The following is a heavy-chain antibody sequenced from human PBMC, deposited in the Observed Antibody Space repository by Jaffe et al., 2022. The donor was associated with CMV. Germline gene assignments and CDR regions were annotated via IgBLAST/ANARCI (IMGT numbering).Heavy chain of an antibody. CDR2: IYYSGST. J-gene: IGHJ1*01. CDR3: ASLMRPAYCGGDCYLELFQH. V-gene: IGHV4-59*01. Sequence: QVQLQESGPGLVKPSETLSLTCTVSGGSISSYYWSWIRQPPGKGLEWIGYIYYSGSTNYNPSLKSRVTISVDTSKNQFSLKLSSVTAADTAVYYCASLMRPAYCGGDCYLELFQHWGQGTLVTVSS. CDR1: GGSISSYY. D-gene: IGHD2-21*02.